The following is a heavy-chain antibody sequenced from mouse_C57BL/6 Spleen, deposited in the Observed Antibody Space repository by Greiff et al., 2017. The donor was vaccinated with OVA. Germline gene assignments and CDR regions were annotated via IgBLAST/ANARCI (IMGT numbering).Heavy chain of an antibody. CDR2: FYPGSGSI. J-gene: IGHJ2*01. CDR1: GYTFTEYT. D-gene: IGHD1-1*01. CDR3: ARHGLTTVVATGLDY. V-gene: IGHV1-62-2*01. Sequence: VKLQQSGAELVKPGASVKLSCKASGYTFTEYTKHWVKQRSGQGLEWIGWFYPGSGSIKYNEKFKDKATLTADKSSSTVYMKLSRLTSEDSAAYVCARHGLTTVVATGLDYWGQGTTLTVSS.